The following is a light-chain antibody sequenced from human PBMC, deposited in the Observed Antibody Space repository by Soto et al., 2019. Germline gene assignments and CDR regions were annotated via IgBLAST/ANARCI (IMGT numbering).Light chain of an antibody. V-gene: IGKV3-20*01. CDR3: QQYSSSPIT. J-gene: IGKJ5*01. CDR2: GAS. CDR1: QSVSSSY. Sequence: ELVLTQSPGTLSLSPGERATLSCRASQSVSSSYLAWYQQKPGQAPRLLIYGASSRATGIPDRFSGSGSGTDFTLTISRLESEDFAVYYCQQYSSSPITFGQGTRLEIK.